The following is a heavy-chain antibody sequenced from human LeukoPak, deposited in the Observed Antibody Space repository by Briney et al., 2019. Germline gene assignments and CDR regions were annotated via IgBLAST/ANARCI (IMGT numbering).Heavy chain of an antibody. J-gene: IGHJ6*02. CDR2: ISAYNGNT. CDR1: GYTFTSYG. Sequence: GASVKVSCKASGYTFTSYGISWMRQAPGQGLEWMGWISAYNGNTNYAQKLQGRVTMTTDTSTSTAYMELRSLRSDDTAVYYCASNYGDYGAYYYYGMDVWGQGTTVIVSS. D-gene: IGHD4-17*01. V-gene: IGHV1-18*01. CDR3: ASNYGDYGAYYYYGMDV.